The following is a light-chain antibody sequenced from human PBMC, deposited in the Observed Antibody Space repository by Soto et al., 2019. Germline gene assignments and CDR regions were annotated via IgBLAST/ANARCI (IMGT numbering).Light chain of an antibody. CDR3: QQYASLSWT. J-gene: IGKJ1*01. V-gene: IGKV3-20*01. CDR2: RAS. Sequence: EIVLTQSPGTLSLSPGERATLSCRASQSVSSSYLAWYQQKPGQAPRLLIYRASSRAAGIPDRFSGSGSGTDFTLTISRLEPEDFSVYYCQQYASLSWTFGQGTKVEIK. CDR1: QSVSSSY.